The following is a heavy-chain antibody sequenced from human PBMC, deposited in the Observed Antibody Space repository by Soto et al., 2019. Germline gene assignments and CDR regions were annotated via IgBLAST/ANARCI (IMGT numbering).Heavy chain of an antibody. Sequence: SETQSLTCTVSGGSIIPYYWTWIRQPPGKGLEWIGYIYYTGSTKYNPSLKSRVTISVDTSKGQFSLTLSSVTAADTAVYYCARDSQNCFCGRCYSDLYGMDVWGQGTTVT. J-gene: IGHJ6*02. D-gene: IGHD2-15*01. V-gene: IGHV4-59*01. CDR2: IYYTGST. CDR1: GGSIIPYY. CDR3: ARDSQNCFCGRCYSDLYGMDV.